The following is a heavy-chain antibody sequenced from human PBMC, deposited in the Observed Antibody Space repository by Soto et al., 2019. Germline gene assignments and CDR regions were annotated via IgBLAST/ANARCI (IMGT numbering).Heavy chain of an antibody. V-gene: IGHV4-59*01. CDR2: IYYSGST. D-gene: IGHD1-26*01. CDR1: GGSISSYY. J-gene: IGHJ4*02. Sequence: SETLSLTCTVSGGSISSYYWSWIRQPPGKGLECIGYIYYSGSTNYNPSLKSRVTISVDTSKNQFSLKLSSVTAADTAVYYCAREGIVGAAHFDYWGQGTLVTVSS. CDR3: AREGIVGAAHFDY.